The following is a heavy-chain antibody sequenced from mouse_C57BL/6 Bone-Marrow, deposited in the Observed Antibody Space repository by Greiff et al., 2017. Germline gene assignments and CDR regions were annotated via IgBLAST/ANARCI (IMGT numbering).Heavy chain of an antibody. CDR1: GFSINSDCY. Sequence: EVQLQQSGPSLVRPSQTLSLTCTVTGFSINSDCYWIWIRQFPGNKLEYIGYTFYSGITYYNPSLESRTYITRDTSKKQFSLKLSSVTTEDTATYYCARLPRWDYAMDYWGQGTSVTVSS. CDR2: TFYSGIT. J-gene: IGHJ4*01. V-gene: IGHV3-3*01. CDR3: ARLPRWDYAMDY. D-gene: IGHD2-12*01.